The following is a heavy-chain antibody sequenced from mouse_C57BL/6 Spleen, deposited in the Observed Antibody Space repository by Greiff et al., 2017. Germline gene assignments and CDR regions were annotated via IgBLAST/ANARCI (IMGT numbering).Heavy chain of an antibody. Sequence: QVQLQQPGAELVKPGASVTLSCKASGYTFTSYWMHLVKQRPGRGLSWIGRLYPNSGGTKYNEKFKSKATLTVDKPASTAYMQLSSLTSEDSAVDDCARIHSNYEGLAYWGQGTLVTVSA. D-gene: IGHD2-5*01. V-gene: IGHV1-72*01. CDR1: GYTFTSYW. CDR2: LYPNSGGT. CDR3: ARIHSNYEGLAY. J-gene: IGHJ3*01.